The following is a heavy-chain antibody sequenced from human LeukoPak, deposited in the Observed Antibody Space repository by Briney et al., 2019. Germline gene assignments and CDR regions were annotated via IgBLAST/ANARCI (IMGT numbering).Heavy chain of an antibody. CDR2: ISSSSSYI. V-gene: IGHV3-21*01. Sequence: GGSLRLSCAASGFTFSSYSMNWVRQAPGQGLEWVSSISSSSSYIYYADSVKGRFIISRDNAKNSLYLQMNSLRAEDTAVYYCARDRVLGFQHWGQGTLVTVSS. CDR3: ARDRVLGFQH. CDR1: GFTFSSYS. D-gene: IGHD6-6*01. J-gene: IGHJ1*01.